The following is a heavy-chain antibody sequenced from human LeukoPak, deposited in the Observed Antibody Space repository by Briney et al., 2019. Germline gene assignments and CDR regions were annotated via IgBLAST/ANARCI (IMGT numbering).Heavy chain of an antibody. CDR3: ARTSEIYGYYFDY. V-gene: IGHV1-46*01. J-gene: IGHJ4*02. CDR2: INPNGGST. D-gene: IGHD5-12*01. Sequence: ASVKVSCKASGYTFISYYMHWVRQAPGQGLEWMEIINPNGGSTSYTEKFQGRVTMTRDMSSSTVYMELSSLRSEDTAVYYCARTSEIYGYYFDYWGQGTLVTVSS. CDR1: GYTFISYY.